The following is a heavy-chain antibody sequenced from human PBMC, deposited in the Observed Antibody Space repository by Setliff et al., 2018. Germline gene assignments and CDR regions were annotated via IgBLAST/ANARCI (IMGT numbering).Heavy chain of an antibody. V-gene: IGHV3-23*01. Sequence: GGSLRLSCAASGFTFSRYWMSWVRQAPGKGLEWVSYISNSSSTTYYADSVKGRFTISRDNSKNTLYLQMNSLRAEDTAVYYCAKGSCSGGSCYFKAQEFDYWGQGTLVTVSS. D-gene: IGHD2-15*01. J-gene: IGHJ4*02. CDR3: AKGSCSGGSCYFKAQEFDY. CDR2: ISNSSSTT. CDR1: GFTFSRYW.